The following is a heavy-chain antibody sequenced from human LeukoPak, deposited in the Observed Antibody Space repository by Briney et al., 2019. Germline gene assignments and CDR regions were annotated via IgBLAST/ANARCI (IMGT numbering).Heavy chain of an antibody. J-gene: IGHJ5*02. CDR1: GGTFSSYA. CDR2: IIPIFGTA. Sequence: GSSVKVSCKASGGTFSSYAISWVRQAPGQGLEWMGGIIPIFGTANYAQKFQGRVTMTRDMSTSTVYMELSSLRSEDTAVYYCARALPHGRLMDTTMEQHWFDPWGQGTLVTVSS. CDR3: ARALPHGRLMDTTMEQHWFDP. V-gene: IGHV1-69*05. D-gene: IGHD5-18*01.